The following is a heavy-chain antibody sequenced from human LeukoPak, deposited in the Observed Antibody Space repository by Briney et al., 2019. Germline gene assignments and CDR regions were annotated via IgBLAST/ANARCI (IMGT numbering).Heavy chain of an antibody. J-gene: IGHJ4*02. V-gene: IGHV3-7*01. CDR3: ARDAYYYGSGSYFDY. CDR2: IKQDGSEK. Sequence: PGGSLRLSCAAPGFTFSSYWMSWVRQAPGKGLEWVANIKQDGSEKYYVDSVKGRFTISRDNAKNSLYLQMNSLRAEDTAVYYCARDAYYYGSGSYFDYWGQGTLVTVSS. CDR1: GFTFSSYW. D-gene: IGHD3-10*01.